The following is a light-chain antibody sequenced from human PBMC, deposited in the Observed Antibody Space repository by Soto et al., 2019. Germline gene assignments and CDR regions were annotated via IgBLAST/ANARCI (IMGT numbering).Light chain of an antibody. CDR3: CSYAGSSAYV. CDR2: EVS. Sequence: QSALTQPASVSGSPGQSITISCTGTSSDVGSYNLVSWYQQHPGKAPKVMIYEVSKRPSGVFNRFSGSKSGNTASLTISWLQAEDEADYYCCSYAGSSAYVFGIGTKLTVL. V-gene: IGLV2-23*02. J-gene: IGLJ1*01. CDR1: SSDVGSYNL.